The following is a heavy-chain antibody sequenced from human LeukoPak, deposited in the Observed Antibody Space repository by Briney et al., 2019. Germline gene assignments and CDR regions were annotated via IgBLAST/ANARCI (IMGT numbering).Heavy chain of an antibody. CDR2: IKSKTDGGTT. D-gene: IGHD2-15*01. V-gene: IGHV3-15*01. CDR1: RFTFSNAW. J-gene: IGHJ6*02. Sequence: PGGSLRLSCAASRFTFSNAWMSWVRQAPGKGLEWVGRIKSKTDGGTTDYAAPVKGRFTISRDDSKNTLYLQMNSLKTEDTAVYYCTTLGGRTPSSYYYYGMDVWGQGTTVTVSS. CDR3: TTLGGRTPSSYYYYGMDV.